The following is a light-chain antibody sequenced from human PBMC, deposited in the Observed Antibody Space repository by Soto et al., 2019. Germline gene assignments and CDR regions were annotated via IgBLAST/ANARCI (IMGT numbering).Light chain of an antibody. CDR1: QSISSW. V-gene: IGKV1-5*03. J-gene: IGKJ4*01. Sequence: DIQMTQSPSTLSASVGDRVTITCRASQSISSWLAWYQQKPGKAPNLLIYKASTLESGVPSRFSGSGSGTEFTLAISSLQPDDFATYYCQQYSRYPLTFGGGTTVESK. CDR2: KAS. CDR3: QQYSRYPLT.